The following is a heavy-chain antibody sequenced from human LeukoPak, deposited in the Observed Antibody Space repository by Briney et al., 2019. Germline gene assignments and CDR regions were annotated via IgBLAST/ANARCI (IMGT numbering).Heavy chain of an antibody. CDR3: ARDVLWFGELLQGIAFDI. Sequence: ASVKVSCTASGYTFTNYDINWVRQATGQGLEWMGYMNPNSGNNAYAQKFQGRVTITADKSTSTAYMELRSLRSDDTAVYYCARDVLWFGELLQGIAFDIWGQGTMVTVSS. CDR1: GYTFTNYD. J-gene: IGHJ3*02. D-gene: IGHD3-10*01. V-gene: IGHV1-8*03. CDR2: MNPNSGNN.